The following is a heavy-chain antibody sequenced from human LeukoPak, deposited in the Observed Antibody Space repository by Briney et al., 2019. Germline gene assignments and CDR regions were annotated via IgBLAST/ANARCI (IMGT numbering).Heavy chain of an antibody. CDR3: AKERYRNGEIFDY. CDR2: ISYDGSNK. V-gene: IGHV3-30*02. Sequence: GGSLRLSCAASGFTFSNYGMHWVRQAPGKGLEWVTFISYDGSNKYYADSVKGRFTISRDNSKNTLYLQMNSLRAEDTAVYYCAKERYRNGEIFDYWGQGTLVTVSS. D-gene: IGHD5-18*01. J-gene: IGHJ4*02. CDR1: GFTFSNYG.